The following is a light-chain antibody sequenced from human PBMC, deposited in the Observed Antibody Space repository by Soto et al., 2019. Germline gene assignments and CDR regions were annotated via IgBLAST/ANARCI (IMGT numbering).Light chain of an antibody. J-gene: IGLJ1*01. CDR1: NIGSKS. Sequence: SYELTQPPSVSVAPGRTARITCGGKNIGSKSVHWYQQKPGQAPVLVVDDDSDRPSGIPERFSGSNSGNEATLTISRVEAGDEAEYFCHVWDSSSEHVFVTGTKVTVL. CDR3: HVWDSSSEHV. V-gene: IGLV3-21*02. CDR2: DDS.